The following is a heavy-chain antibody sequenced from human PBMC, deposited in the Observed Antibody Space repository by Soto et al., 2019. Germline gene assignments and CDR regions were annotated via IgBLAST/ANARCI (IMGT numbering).Heavy chain of an antibody. CDR3: TTAYV. CDR1: GFSFNGPA. J-gene: IGHJ1*01. V-gene: IGHV3-73*01. D-gene: IGHD3-16*01. Sequence: EVQLVESGGGSVQPGGSVRLSCAASGFSFNGPAIHWVRQASGKGLEWVGRIRNQANNYASVYAESMEGRFNISRDDSKSTAYRQMNSLKAEDSDVYYCTTAYVWGQGTLVTVPS. CDR2: IRNQANNYAS.